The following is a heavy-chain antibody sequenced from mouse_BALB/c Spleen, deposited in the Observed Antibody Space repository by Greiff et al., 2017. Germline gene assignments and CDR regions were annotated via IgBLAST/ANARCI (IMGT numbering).Heavy chain of an antibody. Sequence: EVKLVESGGGLVKPGGSLKLSCAASGFTFSSYAMHWVRQTPEKSLEWVAAISSGGSTYYPDSVMCRFTISRDNARNNLYLQMSSLRSEDTAMYYCARGGADGYPYYFDYWGQGTTLTVSS. V-gene: IGHV5-6-5*01. CDR3: ARGGADGYPYYFDY. D-gene: IGHD2-3*01. CDR1: GFTFSSYA. CDR2: ISSGGST. J-gene: IGHJ2*01.